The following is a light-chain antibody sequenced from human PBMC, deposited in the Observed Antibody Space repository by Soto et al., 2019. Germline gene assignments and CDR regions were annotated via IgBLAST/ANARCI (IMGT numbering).Light chain of an antibody. CDR2: GAS. CDR1: QSVSNN. Sequence: EIVMTQSPDTLSVSPGEGATLSCRASQSVSNNLACYQQKPGQAPRLLIYGASKRATGIPARFSGSGSGTEFTLTISSLQSEDFVVYYCKHSNNWPPWTFGQGTKVEIK. V-gene: IGKV3-15*01. CDR3: KHSNNWPPWT. J-gene: IGKJ1*01.